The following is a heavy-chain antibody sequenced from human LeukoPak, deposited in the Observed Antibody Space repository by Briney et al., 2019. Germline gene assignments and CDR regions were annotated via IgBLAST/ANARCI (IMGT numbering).Heavy chain of an antibody. V-gene: IGHV4-39*07. CDR3: ARGGQGRIAVADGGFDY. Sequence: SETLSLTCTVSGGSISSGSYYWGWIRQPPGKGLEWFGSVHYSGSTYYNPSLKSRVTISVDTSKNQISLKLSSVTAADTAVYYCARGGQGRIAVADGGFDYWGQGALVTVSS. CDR1: GGSISSGSYY. CDR2: VHYSGST. D-gene: IGHD6-19*01. J-gene: IGHJ4*02.